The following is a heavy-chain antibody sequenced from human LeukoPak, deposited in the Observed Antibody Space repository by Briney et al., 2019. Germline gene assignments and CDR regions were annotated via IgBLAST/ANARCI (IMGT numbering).Heavy chain of an antibody. V-gene: IGHV3-53*01. D-gene: IGHD4-17*01. J-gene: IGHJ6*03. Sequence: PGGSLRLSCAASGFTVSSNYMSWVRQAPGKGLEWVSVIYSGGSTYYADSVKGRFTISRDHSKNTLYLQMNSLRAEDTAVYYCARTTYGDFVYYYYMDVWGKGTTVTVSS. CDR2: IYSGGST. CDR3: ARTTYGDFVYYYYMDV. CDR1: GFTVSSNY.